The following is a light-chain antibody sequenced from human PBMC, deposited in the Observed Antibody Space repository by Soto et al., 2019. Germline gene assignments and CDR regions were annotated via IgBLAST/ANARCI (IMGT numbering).Light chain of an antibody. CDR3: QQYYSTPWT. J-gene: IGKJ1*01. CDR2: LAS. CDR1: QSVFYSSNNKNY. V-gene: IGKV4-1*01. Sequence: DIVMTQSPDSLAVSLGERATINCKSSQSVFYSSNNKNYLAWYQQKPGQPPKLLIYLASTRESGVPDRFSGSWSGTDFALTISSLQAEDVAVYYCQQYYSTPWTFGQGTKVEIK.